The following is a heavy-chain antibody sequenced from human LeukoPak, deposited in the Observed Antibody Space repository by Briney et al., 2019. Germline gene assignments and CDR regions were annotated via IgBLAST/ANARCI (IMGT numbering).Heavy chain of an antibody. CDR1: GFTFSDYW. CDR3: ARKGGTRGPLNY. Sequence: GGSLRLSCAASGFTFSDYWMSWVRQAPGKGLEWVANIKQDGSETYYVDSVKGRFTISRDNAKNSLFLQMNSLTAEDTAVYYCARKGGTRGPLNYWGQGTLVTVSS. D-gene: IGHD2-8*01. J-gene: IGHJ4*02. V-gene: IGHV3-7*01. CDR2: IKQDGSET.